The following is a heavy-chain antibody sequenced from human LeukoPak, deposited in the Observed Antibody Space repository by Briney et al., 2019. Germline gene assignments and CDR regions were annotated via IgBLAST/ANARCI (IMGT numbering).Heavy chain of an antibody. J-gene: IGHJ6*02. D-gene: IGHD3-22*01. CDR3: AKDIGNYDSSGYSLYYYYGMDV. Sequence: GRSLRLSCAASGFTFDDYAMHWVRQAPGKGLEWVSGISWNSGSIGYADSVRGRFTISRDNAKNSLYLQMNSLRAEDTALYYCAKDIGNYDSSGYSLYYYYGMDVWGQGTTVTVSS. CDR2: ISWNSGSI. CDR1: GFTFDDYA. V-gene: IGHV3-9*01.